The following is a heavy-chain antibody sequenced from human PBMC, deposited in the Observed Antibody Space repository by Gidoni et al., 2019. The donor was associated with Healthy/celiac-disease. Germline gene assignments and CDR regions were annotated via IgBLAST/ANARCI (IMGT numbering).Heavy chain of an antibody. CDR3: AKGHYSSGWYRNY. CDR2: ISGSGGST. Sequence: LEWVSAISGSGGSTYYADSVKGRFTISGDNSKNTLYLQMNSLRAEDTAVYYCAKGHYSSGWYRNYWGQGTLVTVSS. V-gene: IGHV3-23*01. D-gene: IGHD6-19*01. J-gene: IGHJ4*02.